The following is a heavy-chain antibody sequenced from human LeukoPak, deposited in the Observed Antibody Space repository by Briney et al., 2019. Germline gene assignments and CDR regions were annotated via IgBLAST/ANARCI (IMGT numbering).Heavy chain of an antibody. CDR2: VSHSGGTT. CDR3: AKDSTGSSGWYSYYYDY. Sequence: GGSLRLSCAASGFTFDDYGMSRVRQAPGKGLEWVSAVSHSGGTTYYADSVKGRFTISRDNYKDTLYLQMNSLRAEDTAVYYCAKDSTGSSGWYSYYYDYWGQGTLVTVSS. J-gene: IGHJ4*02. D-gene: IGHD6-19*01. CDR1: GFTFDDYG. V-gene: IGHV3-23*01.